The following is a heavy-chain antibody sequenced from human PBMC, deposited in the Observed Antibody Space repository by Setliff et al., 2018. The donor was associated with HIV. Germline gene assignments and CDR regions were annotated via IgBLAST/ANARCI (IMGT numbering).Heavy chain of an antibody. Sequence: SETLSLTCTVSGGSISSRSYYWGWIRQPPGKGLEWIGAIYYSGSTYYNPSLKSRVTISVDTSENQFSLRLTSVTAADTAVYYCARSPAAEGYWGQGTLVTVSS. CDR1: GGSISSRSYY. CDR3: ARSPAAEGY. D-gene: IGHD6-13*01. CDR2: IYYSGST. V-gene: IGHV4-39*01. J-gene: IGHJ4*02.